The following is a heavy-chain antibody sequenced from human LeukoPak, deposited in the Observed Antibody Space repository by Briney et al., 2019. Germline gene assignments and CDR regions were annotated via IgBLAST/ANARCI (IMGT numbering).Heavy chain of an antibody. Sequence: PGGSLRLSCTTSGFTFSSYSMNWVRQAPGKRLEWVAVIWYDGSNKYYADSVKGRFTISRDNSKNTLYLQMNSLRAEDTAVYYCAKGAWFYWGQGTLVTVSS. CDR2: IWYDGSNK. CDR1: GFTFSSYS. CDR3: AKGAWFY. V-gene: IGHV3-30*02. D-gene: IGHD3-10*01. J-gene: IGHJ4*02.